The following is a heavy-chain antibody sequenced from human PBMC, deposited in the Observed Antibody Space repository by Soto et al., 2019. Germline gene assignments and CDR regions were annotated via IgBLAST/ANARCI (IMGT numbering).Heavy chain of an antibody. CDR1: GYSFTSYW. CDR3: ARHVSGGHYYYYYMHG. V-gene: IGHV5-51*01. Sequence: PGGSLKISCKGSGYSFTSYWIGWVRQTPGKGLEWVGIIYPGDSNTRYSPSFQGQVTISADKSISTAYLQWSSLKASDTAMYYCARHVSGGHYYYYYMHGWGKGTTGTVSS. J-gene: IGHJ6*03. CDR2: IYPGDSNT.